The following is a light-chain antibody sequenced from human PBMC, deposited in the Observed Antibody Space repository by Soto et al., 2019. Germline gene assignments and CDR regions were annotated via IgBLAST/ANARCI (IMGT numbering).Light chain of an antibody. Sequence: EIVMTQSPDTLSVSPGERVTLSCRASQSVSSDLAWYQQKPGQAPRLLIYGASTRATDNAARFSGSGSGTEFTLTISSLQSEDFAVYYCHQYNNWPPYTFGQGTKLEIK. CDR2: GAS. CDR3: HQYNNWPPYT. J-gene: IGKJ2*01. CDR1: QSVSSD. V-gene: IGKV3-15*01.